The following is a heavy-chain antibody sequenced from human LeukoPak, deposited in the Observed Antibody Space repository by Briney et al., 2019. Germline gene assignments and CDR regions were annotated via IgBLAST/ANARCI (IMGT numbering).Heavy chain of an antibody. J-gene: IGHJ4*02. V-gene: IGHV3-23*01. CDR3: VLRTPMNYFDS. Sequence: RPGGSLRLSCAASGLTVSSTYMSWVRQTPGKGLEWVSGISGSGGITYYADSVKGRFTISRDNSKNTLYLQMNSLRAEDTAVYYCVLRTPMNYFDSWGQGTLVTVSS. CDR2: ISGSGGIT. CDR1: GLTVSSTY. D-gene: IGHD2/OR15-2a*01.